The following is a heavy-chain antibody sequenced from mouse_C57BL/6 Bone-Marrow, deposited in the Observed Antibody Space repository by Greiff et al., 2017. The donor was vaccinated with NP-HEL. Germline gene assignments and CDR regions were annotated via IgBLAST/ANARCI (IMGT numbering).Heavy chain of an antibody. J-gene: IGHJ2*01. CDR1: GYTFTSYW. V-gene: IGHV1-64*01. D-gene: IGHD2-3*01. Sequence: VKLQQPGAELVKPGASVKLSCKASGYTFTSYWMHWVKQRPGQGLEWIGMIHPNSGSTNYNEKFKSKATLTVDKSSSTAYMQLSSLTSEDSAVYYCARGIYDGYSYFDYWGQGTTLTVSS. CDR3: ARGIYDGYSYFDY. CDR2: IHPNSGST.